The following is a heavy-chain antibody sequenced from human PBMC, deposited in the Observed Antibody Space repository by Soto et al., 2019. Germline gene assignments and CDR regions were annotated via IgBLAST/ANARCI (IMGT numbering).Heavy chain of an antibody. CDR1: GFTFSSYG. J-gene: IGHJ4*02. Sequence: GGSLRLSCAASGFTFSSYGMHWVRQAPGKGLEWVAVISYDGSNKYYADSVKGRFTISRDNSKNTLYLQMNSLRAEDTAVYYCGPYYYGSGSPGDYWGQGTLVTVSS. V-gene: IGHV3-30*03. CDR3: GPYYYGSGSPGDY. CDR2: ISYDGSNK. D-gene: IGHD3-10*01.